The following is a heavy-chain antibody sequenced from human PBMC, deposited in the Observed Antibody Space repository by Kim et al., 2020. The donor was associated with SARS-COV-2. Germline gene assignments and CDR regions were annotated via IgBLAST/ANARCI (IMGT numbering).Heavy chain of an antibody. CDR3: VRGGRRLAYDILTDYWADYFDM. CDR1: GYSFTTYW. Sequence: GESLKISCKGSGYSFTTYWIGWVRQRPGKGLEWMGMIYPGDSDVRYSPSVEGQVIISADRSITSAYVQWSSLKASDTAMYFSVRGGRRLAYDILTDYWADYFDMWGQGTKVSVS. D-gene: IGHD3-9*01. J-gene: IGHJ3*02. V-gene: IGHV5-51*01. CDR2: IYPGDSDV.